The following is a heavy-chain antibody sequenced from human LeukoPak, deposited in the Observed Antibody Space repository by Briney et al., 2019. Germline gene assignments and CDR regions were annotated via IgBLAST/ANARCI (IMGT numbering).Heavy chain of an antibody. CDR3: ARHGFTGRGSGKTPGWFDP. Sequence: PSETLSLTCTVSGGSISNGGYYWSWIRQPPGKGLEWIGYIYYSGSTNYNPSLKSRVTISVDTSKNQFSLKLSSVTAADTAVYYCARHGFTGRGSGKTPGWFDPWGQGTLVTVSS. CDR1: GGSISNGGYY. D-gene: IGHD3-10*01. J-gene: IGHJ5*02. V-gene: IGHV4-61*08. CDR2: IYYSGST.